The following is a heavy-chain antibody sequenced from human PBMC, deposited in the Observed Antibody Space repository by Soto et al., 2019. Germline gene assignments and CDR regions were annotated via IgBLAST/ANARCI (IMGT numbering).Heavy chain of an antibody. CDR1: GFTFSSYA. D-gene: IGHD3-9*01. CDR3: AKGTYYDILTGPKVFDY. CDR2: ISGSGGST. Sequence: GGSLRLSCAASGFTFSSYAMSWVRQAPGKGLEWVSAISGSGGSTYYADSVKGRFTISRDNSKNTLYLQMNSLRAEDTAVYYCAKGTYYDILTGPKVFDYWGQGTLVTVSS. V-gene: IGHV3-23*01. J-gene: IGHJ4*02.